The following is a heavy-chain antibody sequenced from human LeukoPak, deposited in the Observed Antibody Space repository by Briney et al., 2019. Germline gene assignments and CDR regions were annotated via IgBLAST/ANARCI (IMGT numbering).Heavy chain of an antibody. CDR1: GYTLTSYD. CDR3: ARGLAQGLRGAFDI. Sequence: ASVKVSCKASGYTLTSYDINWVRQATGQGLEWMGWMNPNSGNTGYAQKFQGRVTMTRNTSINTAYIELSSMRSEDTAVYYCARGLAQGLRGAFDIWGQGTMVTVSS. CDR2: MNPNSGNT. J-gene: IGHJ3*02. V-gene: IGHV1-8*01. D-gene: IGHD3-10*01.